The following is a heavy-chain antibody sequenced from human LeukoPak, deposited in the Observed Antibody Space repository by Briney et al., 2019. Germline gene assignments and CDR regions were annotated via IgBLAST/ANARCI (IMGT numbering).Heavy chain of an antibody. D-gene: IGHD2-21*02. J-gene: IGHJ4*02. CDR2: ISAYNGNT. Sequence: ASVKVSCKASGYTFTSYGISWVRQAPGQGLEWMGWISAYNGNTNYAQKLQGRVTMTTDTSTSTAYMELRSLRSDVTAVYYCARDRVAYCGGDCYPTHDYWGQGTLVTVSS. CDR3: ARDRVAYCGGDCYPTHDY. V-gene: IGHV1-18*01. CDR1: GYTFTSYG.